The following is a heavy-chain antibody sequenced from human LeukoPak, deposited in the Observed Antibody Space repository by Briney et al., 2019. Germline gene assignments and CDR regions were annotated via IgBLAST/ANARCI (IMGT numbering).Heavy chain of an antibody. V-gene: IGHV3-7*01. D-gene: IGHD3-3*01. CDR2: IKQDGSEK. J-gene: IGHJ6*03. CDR1: GFTFSSYW. CDR3: ARESHVVLPFLEWLPGHYYYYMDV. Sequence: GGSLRLSCAASGFTFSSYWMSWVRQAPGKGLEWVANIKQDGSEKYYVDSVKGRFTISRDNAKNSLYLQMNSLRAEDTAVYYCARESHVVLPFLEWLPGHYYYYMDVWGKGTTVTVSS.